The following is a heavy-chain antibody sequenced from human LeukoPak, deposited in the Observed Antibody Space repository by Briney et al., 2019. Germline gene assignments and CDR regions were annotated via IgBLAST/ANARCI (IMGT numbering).Heavy chain of an antibody. V-gene: IGHV4-61*02. D-gene: IGHD2-2*01. CDR1: GGSISSGSYY. J-gene: IGHJ3*02. CDR3: ASGPSITVYCSSTSCPRSGAFDI. Sequence: PSETLSLTCTVSGGSISSGSYYWSWIRQPAGKGLEWIGRIYTSGSTNYNPSLKSRVTISVDTSKNQFSLKLSSVTAADTAVYYCASGPSITVYCSSTSCPRSGAFDIWGQGTMVTVSS. CDR2: IYTSGST.